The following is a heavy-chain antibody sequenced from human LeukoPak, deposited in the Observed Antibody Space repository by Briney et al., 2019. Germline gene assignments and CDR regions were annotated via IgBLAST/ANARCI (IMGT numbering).Heavy chain of an antibody. D-gene: IGHD3-22*01. CDR3: ARGLYTHYDSSCYFDY. J-gene: IGHJ4*02. CDR1: GGSVSSDSSY. V-gene: IGHV4-61*01. CDR2: IYYSGST. Sequence: SETLSLTCTVSGGSVSSDSSYWSWIRQPPGKGLEWIGYIYYSGSTNYNPSLKSRVTMSVDTSKNQFSLRLSSVTAADTAVYYCARGLYTHYDSSCYFDYWGQGTLVTVSS.